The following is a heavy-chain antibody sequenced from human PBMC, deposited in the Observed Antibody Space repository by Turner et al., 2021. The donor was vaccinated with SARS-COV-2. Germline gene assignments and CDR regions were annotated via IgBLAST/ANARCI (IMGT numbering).Heavy chain of an antibody. J-gene: IGHJ4*02. CDR1: GFTFSSYG. Sequence: QVQLVESGGGVVQPGRSLRLSCAASGFTFSSYGMHWVRQAPGKGLEWVAVISYDGSNKYYADFVKGRFTISRDNSKNTLYLQMNSLRAEDTAVYYCAKGESQYFDYWGQGTLVTVSS. CDR3: AKGESQYFDY. CDR2: ISYDGSNK. V-gene: IGHV3-30*18.